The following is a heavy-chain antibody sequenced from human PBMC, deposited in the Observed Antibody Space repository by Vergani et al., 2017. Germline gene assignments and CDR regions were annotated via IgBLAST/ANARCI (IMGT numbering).Heavy chain of an antibody. CDR2: IYYSGST. V-gene: IGHV4-59*01. J-gene: IGHJ4*02. Sequence: QVQLQESGPGLVKPSETLSLTCTVSGGSISSYYWSWIRQPPGNGLEWIGYIYYSGSTNYNPSLKSRVTISVDTSKNQFSLKLSSVTAADTAVYYCAREGPATPFDYWGQGTLVTVSS. CDR1: GGSISSYY. D-gene: IGHD2-2*01. CDR3: AREGPATPFDY.